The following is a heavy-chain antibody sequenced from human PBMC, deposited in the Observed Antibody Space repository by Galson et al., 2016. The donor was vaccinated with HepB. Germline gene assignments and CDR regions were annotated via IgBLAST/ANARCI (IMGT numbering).Heavy chain of an antibody. Sequence: SLRLSCAATGFKFDDYVMVWVRQAPGKGLEWVSGISWNSDNVAYADSVKGRFTISRDNAKNSVYLQMNSLRAEDTALYYCAKGALTGGSPIGYWGQGTMVTVSS. D-gene: IGHD2-15*01. J-gene: IGHJ4*02. V-gene: IGHV3-9*01. CDR3: AKGALTGGSPIGY. CDR2: ISWNSDNV. CDR1: GFKFDDYV.